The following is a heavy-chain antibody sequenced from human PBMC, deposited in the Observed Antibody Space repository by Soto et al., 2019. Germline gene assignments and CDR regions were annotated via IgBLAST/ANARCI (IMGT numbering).Heavy chain of an antibody. CDR3: ARDRGWNIVVVPASFDQ. Sequence: PGGSLRLSCAVSGFTFSTYWMSWVRQAPGKGLEWVANIKQDGSEEYYVYSVKGRFTISRDNAKNSLYLQMNSLRAEDTAVYFCARDRGWNIVVVPASFDQWGQGALVTVSS. V-gene: IGHV3-7*01. J-gene: IGHJ4*02. D-gene: IGHD2-2*01. CDR2: IKQDGSEE. CDR1: GFTFSTYW.